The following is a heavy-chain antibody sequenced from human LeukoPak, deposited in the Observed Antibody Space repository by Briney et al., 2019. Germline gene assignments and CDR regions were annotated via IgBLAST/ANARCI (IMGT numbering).Heavy chain of an antibody. J-gene: IGHJ4*02. V-gene: IGHV4-59*01. CDR1: GGSISSYY. Sequence: PSETLSLTCTVSGGSISSYYWSWIRQPPGKGLEWIGYIYYSGSTNYNPSLKNRVTISLDTSKNQFSLKLSSVTAADTAVYYCARWILYSSGSYSDYWGQGTLVTVSS. CDR3: ARWILYSSGSYSDY. CDR2: IYYSGST. D-gene: IGHD3-10*01.